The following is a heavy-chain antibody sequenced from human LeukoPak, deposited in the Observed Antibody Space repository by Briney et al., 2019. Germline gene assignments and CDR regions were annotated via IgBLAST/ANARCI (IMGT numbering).Heavy chain of an antibody. CDR2: ISYDGSNK. D-gene: IGHD3-22*01. CDR1: GFTFSSYA. CDR3: ARVLYYDSSGYFDY. J-gene: IGHJ4*02. V-gene: IGHV3-30-3*01. Sequence: PGGPLKLSCAASGFTFSSYAMTWAGQAPAKGRGWVAVISYDGSNKYYADSVKGRFTISRDNSKNTLYLQMNSLRAEDTAVYYCARVLYYDSSGYFDYWGQGTLVTVSS.